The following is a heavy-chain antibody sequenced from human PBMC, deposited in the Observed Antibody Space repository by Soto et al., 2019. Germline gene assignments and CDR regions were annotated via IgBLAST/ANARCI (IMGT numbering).Heavy chain of an antibody. J-gene: IGHJ4*02. CDR3: AKAPHRVGTFTGSFDS. CDR1: EFIFDDYA. Sequence: EVRLVESGGGLVQPGRSLRLSCAASEFIFDDYAMHWVRQAPEKGMEWVSGISWESGRIGYADSVKGRFTISRDNAENSLHLQMNSLRDEDTAFSSCAKAPHRVGTFTGSFDSWGQGTLVVVSS. D-gene: IGHD5-12*01. V-gene: IGHV3-9*01. CDR2: ISWESGRI.